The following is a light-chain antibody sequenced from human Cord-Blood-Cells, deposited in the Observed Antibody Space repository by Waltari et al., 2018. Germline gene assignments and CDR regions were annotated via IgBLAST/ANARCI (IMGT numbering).Light chain of an antibody. CDR2: KAS. J-gene: IGKJ2*03. Sequence: DIQMTQSPSTLSASVGDRVTITCRASQSISSWLAWYQQKPGKDPKLLIYKASSLESGVPSRCSGSGSGTEFTLTISSLQPDDFATYYCQQYNSYAYSVGQGTKLEIK. CDR3: QQYNSYAYS. CDR1: QSISSW. V-gene: IGKV1-5*03.